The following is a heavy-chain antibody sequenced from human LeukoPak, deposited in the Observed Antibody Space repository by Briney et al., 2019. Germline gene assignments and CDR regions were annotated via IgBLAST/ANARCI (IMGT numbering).Heavy chain of an antibody. CDR3: GRDSGIAAAGTGSYTFDY. D-gene: IGHD6-13*01. Sequence: GGSLRLSCAASGFTFSSYAMHWVRQAPGKGLEWVAVISYDGSNKYYADSVKGRFTISRDNSKNTLYLQMNSLRAEDTAVYYCGRDSGIAAAGTGSYTFDYWGQGTLVTVSS. V-gene: IGHV3-30*04. J-gene: IGHJ4*02. CDR1: GFTFSSYA. CDR2: ISYDGSNK.